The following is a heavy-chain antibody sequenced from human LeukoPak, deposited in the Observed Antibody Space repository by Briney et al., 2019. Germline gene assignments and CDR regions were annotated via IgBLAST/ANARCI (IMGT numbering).Heavy chain of an antibody. J-gene: IGHJ4*02. CDR3: ARGGASSLPFDY. V-gene: IGHV4-59*11. D-gene: IGHD6-6*01. CDR2: TSHTGYT. CDR1: GASISSHY. Sequence: PSETLSLTCAVSGASISSHYWGWIRQPPGKALEWIAYTSHTGYTNYSPSFKSRVAISLDTSKQQFSLNLNSGTAADTAVYFCARGGASSLPFDYWGQGTLVTVSS.